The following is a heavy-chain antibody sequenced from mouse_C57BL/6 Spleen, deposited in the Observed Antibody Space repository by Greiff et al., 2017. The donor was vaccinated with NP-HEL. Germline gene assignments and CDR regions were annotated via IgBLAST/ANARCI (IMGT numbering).Heavy chain of an antibody. CDR1: GFTFSDYG. Sequence: EVMLVESGGGLVKPGGSLKLSCAASGFTFSDYGMHWVRQAPEKGLEWVAYISSGSSTIYYADTVKGRFTISRDNAKNTLFLQMTSLRSEDTAMYYCARGVIYYYGSSPYYFDYWGQGTTLTVSS. D-gene: IGHD1-1*01. CDR3: ARGVIYYYGSSPYYFDY. V-gene: IGHV5-17*01. CDR2: ISSGSSTI. J-gene: IGHJ2*01.